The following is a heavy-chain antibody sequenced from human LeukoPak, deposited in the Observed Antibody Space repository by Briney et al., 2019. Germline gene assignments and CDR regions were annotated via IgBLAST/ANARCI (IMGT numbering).Heavy chain of an antibody. CDR2: ISSSSSYI. Sequence: PGGSLRLSCAASGFTFSSYSMNWVRQAPGKGLEWVSSISSSSSYIYYADSVKGRFTISRDNSKNTLYLQMNSLRAEDTAVYYCASARPSYYYYMDVWGKGTTVTVSS. J-gene: IGHJ6*03. D-gene: IGHD6-6*01. CDR3: ASARPSYYYYMDV. V-gene: IGHV3-21*04. CDR1: GFTFSSYS.